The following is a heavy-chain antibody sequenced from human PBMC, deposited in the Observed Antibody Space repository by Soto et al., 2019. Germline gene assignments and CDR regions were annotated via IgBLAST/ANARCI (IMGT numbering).Heavy chain of an antibody. CDR3: ARLKEDGYSLYFDY. V-gene: IGHV1-69*02. D-gene: IGHD5-18*01. CDR2: IIPILGIA. Sequence: SVKVSCKASGGTFSSYTISWVRQAPGQGLEWMGRIIPILGIANYAQKFQGRVTITADKSTSTAYMELSSLRSEDTAVYYCARLKEDGYSLYFDYWGQGTLVTVSS. CDR1: GGTFSSYT. J-gene: IGHJ4*02.